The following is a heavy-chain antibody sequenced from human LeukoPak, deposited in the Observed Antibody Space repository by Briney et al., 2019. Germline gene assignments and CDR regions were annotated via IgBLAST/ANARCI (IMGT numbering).Heavy chain of an antibody. CDR1: GGSISSSSYS. D-gene: IGHD6-13*01. Sequence: SETLSLTCTVSGGSISSSSYSWGWIRQPPGKGLEWIGRIYYSGSTYYNPSLKSRVTISVDTSKNQFSLKLSSVTAADTAVYYCARQGSSWRYYYYYGMDVWGQGTTVTVSS. CDR2: IYYSGST. V-gene: IGHV4-39*01. J-gene: IGHJ6*02. CDR3: ARQGSSWRYYYYYGMDV.